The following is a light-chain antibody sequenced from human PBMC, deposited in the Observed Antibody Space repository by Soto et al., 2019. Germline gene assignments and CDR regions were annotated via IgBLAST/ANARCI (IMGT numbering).Light chain of an antibody. V-gene: IGKV1-39*01. Sequence: DIQMTQSPSSLSASVGDRVTITCRASQSISSYLNWYQQKPGKAHKLLIYAASSLQSGVPSRFSGSGSVTDFTLTISSLQPEDFATYYCQQSYSTPRWTFGQGTKVEVK. CDR2: AAS. CDR3: QQSYSTPRWT. J-gene: IGKJ1*01. CDR1: QSISSY.